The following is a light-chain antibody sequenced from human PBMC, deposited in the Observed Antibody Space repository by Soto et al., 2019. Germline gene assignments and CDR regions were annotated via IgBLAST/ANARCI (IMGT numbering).Light chain of an antibody. CDR1: QSVSSSY. J-gene: IGKJ3*01. CDR2: GAS. CDR3: QHYGSSPFT. V-gene: IGKV3-20*01. Sequence: EIVLTQSPGTLSLSPGERATLSCRASQSVSSSYLAWYQQKHGQTPWLLLYGASSRATGIPDRFSGSGPGTDFTLTISGLEPEDVAGYDCQHYGSSPFTFGPGTKVDIK.